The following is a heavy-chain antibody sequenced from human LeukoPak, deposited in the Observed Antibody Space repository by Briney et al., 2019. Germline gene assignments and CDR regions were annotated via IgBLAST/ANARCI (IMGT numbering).Heavy chain of an antibody. D-gene: IGHD3-9*01. Sequence: ASVKVSCKASGGTFSSYAISWVRQAPGQGLEWMGRVIPILGIANYAQKFQGRVTITADKSTSTAYMELSSLRSEDTAMYYCARPMEGVITISYGMDVWGQGTTVTVSS. CDR2: VIPILGIA. CDR3: ARPMEGVITISYGMDV. CDR1: GGTFSSYA. J-gene: IGHJ6*02. V-gene: IGHV1-69*04.